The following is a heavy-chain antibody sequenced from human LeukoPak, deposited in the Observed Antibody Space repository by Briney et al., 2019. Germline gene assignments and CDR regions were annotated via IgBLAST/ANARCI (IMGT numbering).Heavy chain of an antibody. D-gene: IGHD6-13*01. CDR1: GGTFSSYA. CDR3: ATSIAAAGTNFWFDP. V-gene: IGHV1-69*05. Sequence: SVKVSCKASGGTFSSYAISWVRQAPGRGLEWMGGIIPIFGTANYAQKFQGRVTITTDESTSTAYMELSSLRSEDTAVYYCATSIAAAGTNFWFDPWAREPWSPSPQ. CDR2: IIPIFGTA. J-gene: IGHJ5*02.